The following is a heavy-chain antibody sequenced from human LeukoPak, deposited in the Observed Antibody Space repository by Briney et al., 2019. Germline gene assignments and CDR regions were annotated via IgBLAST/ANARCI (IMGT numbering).Heavy chain of an antibody. D-gene: IGHD1-7*01. J-gene: IGHJ4*02. CDR2: IYYSGST. CDR3: ARGVRNSRSPHIFDY. Sequence: SETLSLTCTVSGGSISSGGYYWSWIRQHPGKGLEWIGYIYYSGSTYHNPSLKSRVTISVDTSKNQFSLKLSSVTAADTAVYYSARGVRNSRSPHIFDYWGQGTLVTVSS. V-gene: IGHV4-31*03. CDR1: GGSISSGGYY.